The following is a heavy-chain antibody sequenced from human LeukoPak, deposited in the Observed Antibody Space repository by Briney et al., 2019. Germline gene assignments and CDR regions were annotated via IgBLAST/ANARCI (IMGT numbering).Heavy chain of an antibody. Sequence: SETLSLTCTVSGGSISSYYWSWIRQPPGKGLEWIGYIYYSGSTNYNPSLKSRVTISVDTSKNQFSLKLSSVTAADTAVYYCAREFKAISYGSGSHYFDYWGQGTLVTVSS. D-gene: IGHD3-10*01. J-gene: IGHJ4*02. CDR2: IYYSGST. CDR3: AREFKAISYGSGSHYFDY. CDR1: GGSISSYY. V-gene: IGHV4-59*12.